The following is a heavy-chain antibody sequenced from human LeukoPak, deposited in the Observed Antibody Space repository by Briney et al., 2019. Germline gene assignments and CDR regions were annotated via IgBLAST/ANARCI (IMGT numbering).Heavy chain of an antibody. CDR3: ARGISSSWYDGSFDY. Sequence: GASVKVSCKASGYTFTSYAMHWVRQAPGQRLEWMGWINAGNGNTKYSQKFQGRVTITRDTSASTAYMELSSLRSEDTAVYYCARGISSSWYDGSFDYWGQGTLVTVSS. J-gene: IGHJ4*02. V-gene: IGHV1-3*01. CDR2: INAGNGNT. CDR1: GYTFTSYA. D-gene: IGHD6-13*01.